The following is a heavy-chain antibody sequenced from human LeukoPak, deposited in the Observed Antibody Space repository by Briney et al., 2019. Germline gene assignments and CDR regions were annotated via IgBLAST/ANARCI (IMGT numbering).Heavy chain of an antibody. V-gene: IGHV4-59*01. CDR2: IYYSGST. CDR1: GGSISSYY. D-gene: IGHD5-18*01. CDR3: ARDSGYTYGYFDY. J-gene: IGHJ4*02. Sequence: KPSETLSLTCTVSGGSISSYYWSWIRQPPGKGLEWIGYIYYSGSTNYNPSLKSRVTISVDTSKNQFSLKLSSVTAADTAVYYCARDSGYTYGYFDYWGQGTLVTVSS.